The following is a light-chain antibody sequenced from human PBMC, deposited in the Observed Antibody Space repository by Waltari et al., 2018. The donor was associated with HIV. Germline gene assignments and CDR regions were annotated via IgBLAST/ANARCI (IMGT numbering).Light chain of an antibody. CDR3: CSYAGSYTWV. CDR2: DVS. Sequence: QSALTQPRSVSGSPGQSDTISCTGTSSDVGGYNYVSWYQQHPGQAPNLMIYDVSKRPSGVPDRCSGSKAGNTASLTISGLQAEDEADYDCCSYAGSYTWVFCGGTKLTVL. V-gene: IGLV2-11*01. CDR1: SSDVGGYNY. J-gene: IGLJ3*02.